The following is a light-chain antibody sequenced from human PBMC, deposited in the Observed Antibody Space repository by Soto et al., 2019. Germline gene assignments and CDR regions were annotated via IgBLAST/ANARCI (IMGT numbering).Light chain of an antibody. CDR2: GAS. CDR1: QSVSID. CDR3: QQYHNWPLT. Sequence: EIVMTQSPAALAVFTGRGATLVCRASQSVSIDLAWYQQTPGQAPRLLSDGASTRATGIPVRFSGSASGTEFTLTSSSLKSEDFTVYYCQQYHNWPLTVGQGTKGDIK. J-gene: IGKJ1*01. V-gene: IGKV3-15*01.